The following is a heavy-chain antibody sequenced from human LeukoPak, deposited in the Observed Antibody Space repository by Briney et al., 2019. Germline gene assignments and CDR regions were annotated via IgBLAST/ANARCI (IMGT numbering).Heavy chain of an antibody. J-gene: IGHJ4*02. CDR1: GFTFSSYS. D-gene: IGHD2-2*01. CDR2: ISSSSSYI. CDR3: ARAVEDCSSTSCFYFGY. V-gene: IGHV3-21*01. Sequence: PGGSLRLSCAASGFTFSSYSMNWVRQAPGKGLEWVSSISSSSSYIYYADSVKGRFTISRDNAKNSLYLQMNSLRAEDTAVYYCARAVEDCSSTSCFYFGYWGQGTLVTVSS.